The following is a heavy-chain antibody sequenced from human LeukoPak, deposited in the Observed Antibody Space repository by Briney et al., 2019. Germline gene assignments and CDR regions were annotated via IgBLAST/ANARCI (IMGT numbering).Heavy chain of an antibody. CDR2: TNHSGST. Sequence: SETLSLTCAVYGGSFSGYYWSWIRQPPGKGLEWIGETNHSGSTNYNPSLKSRVTISVDTSKNQFSLKLSSVTAADTAVYYCAIRGYSGYDPDFYFDYWGQGTLVTVSS. J-gene: IGHJ4*02. CDR3: AIRGYSGYDPDFYFDY. D-gene: IGHD5-12*01. CDR1: GGSFSGYY. V-gene: IGHV4-34*01.